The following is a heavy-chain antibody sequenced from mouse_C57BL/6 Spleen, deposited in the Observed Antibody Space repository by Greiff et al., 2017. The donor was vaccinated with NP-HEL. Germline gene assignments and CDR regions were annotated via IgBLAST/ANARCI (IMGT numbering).Heavy chain of an antibody. D-gene: IGHD2-4*01. J-gene: IGHJ2*01. CDR3: ARGADDYDYFDD. CDR2: IYPRSGNT. CDR1: GYTFTSYG. V-gene: IGHV1-81*01. Sequence: QVQLQQSGAELARPGASVKLSCKASGYTFTSYGISWVKQRTGQGLEWIGEIYPRSGNTYYNEKFKGKATLTADKSSSTAYMELRSLTSEDSAVYFCARGADDYDYFDDWGKGTTLTVSS.